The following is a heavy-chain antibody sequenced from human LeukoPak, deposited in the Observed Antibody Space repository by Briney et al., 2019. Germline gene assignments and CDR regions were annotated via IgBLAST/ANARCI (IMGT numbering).Heavy chain of an antibody. CDR2: ISSGSSNK. J-gene: IGHJ3*02. D-gene: IGHD3-3*01. CDR3: ARDRITIFGVGRRAFDI. Sequence: GGSLRLSCAASGFTFSSYSMNWVRQTPEKGLEWVSYISSGSSNKYYADSVKGRFTISRDNTKNSLFLQMNSLRVEDTAVYYCARDRITIFGVGRRAFDIWGQGTMVTVSS. V-gene: IGHV3-48*01. CDR1: GFTFSSYS.